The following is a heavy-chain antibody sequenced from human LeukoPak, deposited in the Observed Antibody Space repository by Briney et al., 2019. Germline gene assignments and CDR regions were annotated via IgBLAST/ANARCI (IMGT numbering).Heavy chain of an antibody. J-gene: IGHJ6*02. V-gene: IGHV5-51*01. Sequence: GESLKISCKGSGYSFTSYWIGWVRQMPGKGPEWMGIIYPGDSDTRYSPSFQGQVTISADKSISTAYLQWSSLKASDTAMYYCARHHCSTTSCYIWGFYYGMDVWGQGTTVTVSS. CDR3: ARHHCSTTSCYIWGFYYGMDV. D-gene: IGHD2-2*01. CDR1: GYSFTSYW. CDR2: IYPGDSDT.